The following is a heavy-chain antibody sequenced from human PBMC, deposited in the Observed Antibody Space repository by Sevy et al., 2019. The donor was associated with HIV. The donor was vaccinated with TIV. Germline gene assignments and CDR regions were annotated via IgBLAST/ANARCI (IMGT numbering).Heavy chain of an antibody. J-gene: IGHJ4*02. CDR2: IYYNGHI. CDR3: AGENAWGRGYS. V-gene: IGHV4-59*08. Sequence: KQSQTLSLTCTVSGGSITSLYLNWIRQPPGKGLEWIANIYYNGHINYNPSLKSRVTLSLDTSKNQMSLRLGSVTAADTAMYYCAGENAWGRGYSWGQGTLVTVSS. CDR1: GGSITSLY. D-gene: IGHD1-26*01.